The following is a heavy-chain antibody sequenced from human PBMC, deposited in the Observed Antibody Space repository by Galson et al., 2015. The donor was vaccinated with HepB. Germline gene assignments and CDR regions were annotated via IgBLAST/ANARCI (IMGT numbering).Heavy chain of an antibody. Sequence: SETLSLTCTVSGGSISSSNCYWGWIRQPPGKGLEWIGSIYYSGSTYYNPSLKSRVTISVDRSKNQFSLKLSSVTAADTAVYYCARQRAGDRSGWGGVDPWGQGTLVTVSS. CDR3: ARQRAGDRSGWGGVDP. CDR2: IYYSGST. J-gene: IGHJ5*02. D-gene: IGHD6-19*01. V-gene: IGHV4-39*01. CDR1: GGSISSSNCY.